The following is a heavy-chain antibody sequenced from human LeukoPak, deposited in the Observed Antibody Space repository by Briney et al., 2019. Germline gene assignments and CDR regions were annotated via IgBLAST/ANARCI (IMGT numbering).Heavy chain of an antibody. CDR1: GFTFSSYA. CDR3: ARDGTWGYFDY. CDR2: ISYDGSNK. Sequence: GRSLRLSCAASGFTFSSYAMHWVRQAPGKGLEWVAVISYDGSNKYYADSVKGRFTISRDNSKNTLYLQMNSLRAEDTAVYYCARDGTWGYFDYWGQGTLVTVSS. V-gene: IGHV3-30-3*01. J-gene: IGHJ4*02. D-gene: IGHD3-16*01.